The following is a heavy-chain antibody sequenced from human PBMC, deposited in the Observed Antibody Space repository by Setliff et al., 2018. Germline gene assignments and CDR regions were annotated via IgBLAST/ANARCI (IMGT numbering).Heavy chain of an antibody. CDR2: VYSGSPNT. CDR3: AKDRDNRWHNFDS. J-gene: IGHJ4*01. V-gene: IGHV3-23*03. CDR1: GDSFGDYY. D-gene: IGHD1-1*01. Sequence: PSETLSLTCAVYGDSFGDYYWSWIRQPPGKGLEWVSVVYSGSPNTYYAASVKGRFTISRDNSKNTLYLQMNSLRVEDSGVYYCAKDRDNRWHNFDSWGHGVLVTVSS.